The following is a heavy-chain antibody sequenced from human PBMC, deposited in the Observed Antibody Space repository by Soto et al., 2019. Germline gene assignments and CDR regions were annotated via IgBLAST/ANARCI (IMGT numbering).Heavy chain of an antibody. V-gene: IGHV3-23*01. CDR2: ISGSGGST. D-gene: IGHD6-13*01. CDR1: GFTFSSYA. J-gene: IGHJ6*03. Sequence: PGGSLRLSCSASGFTFSSYAMSWVRQAPGKGLEWVSAISGSGGSTYYADSVKGRFTISRDNSKNTLYLQMNSLRAEDTAVYYCAKEPGIDSYYYYMDVWGKGTTVTVSS. CDR3: AKEPGIDSYYYYMDV.